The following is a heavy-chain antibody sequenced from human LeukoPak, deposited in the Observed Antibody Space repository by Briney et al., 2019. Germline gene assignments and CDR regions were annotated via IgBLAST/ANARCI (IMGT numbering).Heavy chain of an antibody. Sequence: SETLSLTCTVSGGSISSYYWSWIRQPAGKGLEWIGRIYTSGSTNYNPSLKSRVTISVDKSKNQFSLKLSSVAAADTAVYYCARDLGGYSSGWSNGPYYFDYWGQGTLVTVSS. CDR2: IYTSGST. D-gene: IGHD6-19*01. CDR3: ARDLGGYSSGWSNGPYYFDY. J-gene: IGHJ4*02. V-gene: IGHV4-4*07. CDR1: GGSISSYY.